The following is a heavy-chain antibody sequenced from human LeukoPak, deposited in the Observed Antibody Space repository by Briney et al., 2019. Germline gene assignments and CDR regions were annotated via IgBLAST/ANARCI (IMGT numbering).Heavy chain of an antibody. D-gene: IGHD3/OR15-3a*01. Sequence: PSETLSLTCTVSGGSISSYYWSWIRQPPGKNLEWLGSVYYTGSTHNNPSLKSRVTISVDTSKNQFSLNLSSVTAADTAVYYCARQEIGLRSFDPWGQGTLVTVSS. J-gene: IGHJ5*02. CDR1: GGSISSYY. CDR2: VYYTGST. CDR3: ARQEIGLRSFDP. V-gene: IGHV4-59*04.